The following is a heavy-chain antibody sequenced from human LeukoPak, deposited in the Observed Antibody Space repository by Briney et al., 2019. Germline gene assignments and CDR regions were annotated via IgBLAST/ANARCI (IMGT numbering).Heavy chain of an antibody. J-gene: IGHJ4*02. CDR1: GLTFSAYW. Sequence: GGSLRLSCAAPGLTFSAYWMSWVRQAPGKGLEWVANIKQDGSEKYYVDSVKGRFTISRDNPKNSLYLQMNSLRAEDTAVYYCARGGSSWLYWGQGTLVTVSS. CDR3: ARGGSSWLY. V-gene: IGHV3-7*01. D-gene: IGHD6-13*01. CDR2: IKQDGSEK.